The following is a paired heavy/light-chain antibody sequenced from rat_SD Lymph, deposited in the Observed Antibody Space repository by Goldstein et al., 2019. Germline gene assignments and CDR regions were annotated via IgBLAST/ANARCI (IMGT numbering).Light chain of an antibody. CDR2: LVS. V-gene: IGKV2S26*01. J-gene: IGKJ2-3*01. CDR1: QSLLDSDGNTY. Sequence: DVVLTQTPSILSATIGQSVSISCRSSQSLLDSDGNTYLYWFLQRPGQSPQRLIYLVSNLGSGVPNRFSGSGSGTDFTLKISGVEAEDLGVYYCMQATHAPYTFGAGTKLELK. CDR3: MQATHAPYT.
Heavy chain of an antibody. CDR2: INTQTGKP. D-gene: IGHD1-2*01. Sequence: QIQLVQSGPELKKPGESVKISCKASGYTFTDYAMNWVKQAPGNGLKWMGWINTQTGKPTYADDFKQRFVFSLETSASTAYLQINNLNIEDTATYFCTREDYSSYIYVGGDWFAYWGQGTLVTVSS. V-gene: IGHV9-3*01. J-gene: IGHJ3*01. CDR3: TREDYSSYIYVGGDWFAY. CDR1: GYTFTDYA.